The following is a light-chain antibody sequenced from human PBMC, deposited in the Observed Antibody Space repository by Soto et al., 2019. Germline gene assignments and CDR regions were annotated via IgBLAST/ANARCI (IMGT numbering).Light chain of an antibody. Sequence: DIQMTQSPSTLSASLGDRVTITCRASRAISDWLAWYQQRPGKAPKLLIYRASRLESGVPSRFSGSGSGTEFTLTISGLQPDDFATYYFQQYNTFSFTFGQGTKLEI. J-gene: IGKJ2*01. V-gene: IGKV1-5*03. CDR2: RAS. CDR3: QQYNTFSFT. CDR1: RAISDW.